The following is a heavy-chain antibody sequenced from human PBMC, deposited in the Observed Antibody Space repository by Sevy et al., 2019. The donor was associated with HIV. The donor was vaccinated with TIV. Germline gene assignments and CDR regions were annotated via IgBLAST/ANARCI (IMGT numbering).Heavy chain of an antibody. CDR1: GYSFTNYG. J-gene: IGHJ5*02. CDR3: AKEGKNIRSWFDP. Sequence: ASVKVSCKASGYSFTNYGIGWVRQAPGQGLEWMGWISGYNGYTNYAQNLQGRVTISTDASTSTAYMELRSLRSDDTAIYYCAKEGKNIRSWFDPWGQGTLVTVSS. V-gene: IGHV1-18*01. CDR2: ISGYNGYT. D-gene: IGHD3-3*02.